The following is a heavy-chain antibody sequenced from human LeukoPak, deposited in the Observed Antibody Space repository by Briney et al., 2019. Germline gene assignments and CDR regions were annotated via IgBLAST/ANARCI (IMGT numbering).Heavy chain of an antibody. CDR1: WFTLSSYS. V-gene: IGHV3-30-3*01. CDR3: ARDPRNIVVVPAAAGHYYYGMDV. Sequence: GGAPRLSCSASWFTLSSYSMHRVRQAPSQGLEWGGGISYDGSKKYYADSVKGRFTISRDNSKNTLYLQMNSLRAEDTAVYYCARDPRNIVVVPAAAGHYYYGMDVWGQGTTVTVSS. D-gene: IGHD2-2*01. J-gene: IGHJ6*02. CDR2: ISYDGSKK.